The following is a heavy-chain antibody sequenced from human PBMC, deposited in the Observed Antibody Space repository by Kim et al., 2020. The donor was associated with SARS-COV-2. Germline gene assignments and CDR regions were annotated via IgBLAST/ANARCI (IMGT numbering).Heavy chain of an antibody. V-gene: IGHV1-24*01. CDR1: GYTLTELS. Sequence: ASVKVSCKVSGYTLTELSMHWVRQAPGKGLEWMGGFDPEDGETIYAQKFQGRVTMTEDTSTDTAYMELSSLRSEDTAVYYCATVREPTDYYDSSGKDAFDIWGQGTMVTVSS. J-gene: IGHJ3*02. D-gene: IGHD3-22*01. CDR2: FDPEDGET. CDR3: ATVREPTDYYDSSGKDAFDI.